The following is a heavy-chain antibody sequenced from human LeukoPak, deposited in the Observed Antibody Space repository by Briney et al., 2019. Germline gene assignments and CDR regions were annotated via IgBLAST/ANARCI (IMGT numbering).Heavy chain of an antibody. Sequence: PGGSLRLSCAASGFTSSDYYLSWIRQAPGKGLEWLSYISRSGNTVYYADSVKGRFTISRDNAKSSLYLQMNSLRAEDTAVYYCARGGFPRTSRFNFDYWGQGTLVTVSS. CDR2: ISRSGNTV. J-gene: IGHJ4*02. CDR3: ARGGFPRTSRFNFDY. V-gene: IGHV3-11*04. CDR1: GFTSSDYY. D-gene: IGHD3-3*01.